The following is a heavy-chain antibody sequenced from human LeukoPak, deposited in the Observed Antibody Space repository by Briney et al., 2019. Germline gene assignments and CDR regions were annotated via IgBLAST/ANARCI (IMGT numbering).Heavy chain of an antibody. CDR3: ATKQWLAPPPDS. CDR1: GFTFSKYW. V-gene: IGHV3-74*01. J-gene: IGHJ4*02. D-gene: IGHD6-19*01. CDR2: INSDGTVT. Sequence: GGSLRLSCAASGFTFSKYWMLWVRQAPGKGLESVSRINSDGTVTTYADSVKGRFTVSRDNADNTMFLQMNSVRDEDTAVYYCATKQWLAPPPDSWGQGTPVTVSS.